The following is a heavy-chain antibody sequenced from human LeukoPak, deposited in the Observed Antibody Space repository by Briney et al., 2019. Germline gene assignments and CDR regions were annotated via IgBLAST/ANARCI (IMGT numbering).Heavy chain of an antibody. V-gene: IGHV3-15*01. CDR2: TKSKTDGGTV. D-gene: IGHD1/OR15-1a*01. Sequence: GGSLRLSCAASGFTFSNAWMIWVRQGPGKGLEWVGRTKSKTDGGTVDYAAPVKGRFTISRDDSKNTLYLQMNSLYTEDTAVYYCTTILPGQNNKVLGGAFDIWGQGTMVTVSS. J-gene: IGHJ3*02. CDR1: GFTFSNAW. CDR3: TTILPGQNNKVLGGAFDI.